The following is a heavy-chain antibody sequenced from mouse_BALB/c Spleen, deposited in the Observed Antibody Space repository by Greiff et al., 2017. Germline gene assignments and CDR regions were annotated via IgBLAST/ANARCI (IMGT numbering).Heavy chain of an antibody. D-gene: IGHD1-1*01. V-gene: IGHV1S81*02. CDR2: INPSNGRT. Sequence: QVQLQQPGAELVKPGASVKLSCKASGYTFTSYWMHWVKQRPGQGLEWIGEINPSNGRTNYNEKFKSKATLTVDKSSSTAYMQLSSLTSEDSAVYYCARGDYYGSSPYYFDYWGQGTTLTVSS. J-gene: IGHJ2*01. CDR3: ARGDYYGSSPYYFDY. CDR1: GYTFTSYW.